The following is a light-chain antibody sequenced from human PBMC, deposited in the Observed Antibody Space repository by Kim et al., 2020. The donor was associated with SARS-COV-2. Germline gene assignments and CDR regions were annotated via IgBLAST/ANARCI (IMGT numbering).Light chain of an antibody. Sequence: EIVLTQSPGTLSLSPGERATLSCRASQSVSSTYLVWYQQKPGQSPRLLIYGVSKRAAGIQDRFSGSGSGTDFTLTISRLEPEDFVLYYCQQYGSTPYTLGQGTKLDI. CDR1: QSVSSTY. J-gene: IGKJ2*01. CDR3: QQYGSTPYT. V-gene: IGKV3-20*01. CDR2: GVS.